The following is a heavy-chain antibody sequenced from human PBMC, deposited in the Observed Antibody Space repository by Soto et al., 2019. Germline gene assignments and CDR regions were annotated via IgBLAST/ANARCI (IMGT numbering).Heavy chain of an antibody. CDR2: IWYDGSKT. CDR3: AGDSGNWAMDS. D-gene: IGHD7-27*01. J-gene: IGHJ4*02. V-gene: IGHV3-33*01. Sequence: QVHLVESGGGVVQPGGSLRLACAASGFTFSNYGMHWVRQAPGKGLEWVAVIWYDGSKTYYGDSVKGRFTISRDNSKNTLYLQMNSLRVEDTAVYYCAGDSGNWAMDSWGQGTLVTVSS. CDR1: GFTFSNYG.